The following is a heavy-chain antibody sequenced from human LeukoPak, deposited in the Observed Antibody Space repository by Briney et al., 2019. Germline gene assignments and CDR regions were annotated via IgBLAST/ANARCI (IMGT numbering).Heavy chain of an antibody. J-gene: IGHJ4*02. V-gene: IGHV4-39*01. CDR2: IYYSGST. D-gene: IGHD3-3*01. CDR1: GGSISSSSYY. CDR3: VTGVAWTRAPFDY. Sequence: PSETLSLTCTVSGGSISSSSYYRGWIRQPPGKGLEWIGSIYYSGSTYYNPSLKSRVTISVDTSKNQFSLKLSSVTDADTAVYYSVTGVAWTRAPFDYWGQGTLVTVSS.